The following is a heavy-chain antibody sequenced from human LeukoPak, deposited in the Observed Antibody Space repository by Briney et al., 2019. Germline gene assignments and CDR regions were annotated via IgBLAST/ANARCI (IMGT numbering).Heavy chain of an antibody. CDR2: IIPIFGTA. D-gene: IGHD1-7*01. CDR3: ARERNWNWGV. J-gene: IGHJ4*02. CDR1: GGTFSSYA. V-gene: IGHV1-69*05. Sequence: SVKVSCKASGGTFSSYAISWVRQAPGQGLEWMGRIIPIFGTANYAQKFQVRVTITTDESTSTAYMELSSLRSEDTAVYYCARERNWNWGVWGQGTLVTVSS.